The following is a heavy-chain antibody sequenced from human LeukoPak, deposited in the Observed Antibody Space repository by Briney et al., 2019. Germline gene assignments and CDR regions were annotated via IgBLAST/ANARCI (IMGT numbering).Heavy chain of an antibody. CDR3: ARLAARPYYYYHMDV. J-gene: IGHJ6*03. D-gene: IGHD6-6*01. CDR1: GFTFSSYS. CDR2: ISSSSSYI. V-gene: IGHV3-21*01. Sequence: GGSLRLSCAASGFTFSSYSMNWVRQAPGKGLEWVSSISSSSSYIYYADSVKGRFTISRDNAKNSLYLQMNSLRAEDTAVYYCARLAARPYYYYHMDVWGKGTTVTVSS.